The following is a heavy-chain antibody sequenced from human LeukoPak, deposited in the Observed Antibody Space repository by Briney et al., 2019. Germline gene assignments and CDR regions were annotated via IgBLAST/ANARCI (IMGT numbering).Heavy chain of an antibody. CDR3: ARKIGFLDPWDY. Sequence: PSETLSLTCTVSGGSISSYYWSWIRQPPGKGLEWIGYIYYSGSTNYNPSLKNRVTISVDTSKNQFSLKLSSVTAADTAVYYCARKIGFLDPWDYWGQGTLVTVSS. V-gene: IGHV4-59*01. J-gene: IGHJ4*02. CDR2: IYYSGST. CDR1: GGSISSYY. D-gene: IGHD1-1*01.